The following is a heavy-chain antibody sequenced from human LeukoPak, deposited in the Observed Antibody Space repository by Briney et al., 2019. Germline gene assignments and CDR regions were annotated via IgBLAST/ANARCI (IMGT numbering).Heavy chain of an antibody. J-gene: IGHJ4*02. V-gene: IGHV1-46*01. CDR2: IYPSGDTT. D-gene: IGHD6-19*01. CDR1: GYSFTSHY. CDR3: ARGRGLAVAAKYYFDY. Sequence: ASVKVSCKAPGYSFTSHYMHWVRQAPGQGLEWMGIIYPSGDTTTYAQKFQGRVTMTRDTFTSTVYMELSSLRSEDTAVYYCARGRGLAVAAKYYFDYWGQGTLVTVSS.